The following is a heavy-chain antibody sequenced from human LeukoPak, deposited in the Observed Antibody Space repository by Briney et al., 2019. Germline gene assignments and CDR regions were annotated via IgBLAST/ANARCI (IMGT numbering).Heavy chain of an antibody. J-gene: IGHJ5*02. CDR1: GGFISNYY. V-gene: IGHV4-59*01. Sequence: SETLSLTCTVSGGFISNYYWSWIRQPPGKGLEWIGYIYKSEATNYSPSLKRRVTISVDTSKNQFSLKLTSVTAADTAVYYCARRKMTGTTWGWFDPWGQGTLVTVSS. CDR3: ARRKMTGTTWGWFDP. D-gene: IGHD1-7*01. CDR2: IYKSEAT.